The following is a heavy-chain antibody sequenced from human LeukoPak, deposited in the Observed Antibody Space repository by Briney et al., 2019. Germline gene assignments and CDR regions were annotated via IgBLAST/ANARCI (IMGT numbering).Heavy chain of an antibody. CDR3: ARVGFLEWLSQVWHYYYYMDV. D-gene: IGHD3-3*01. V-gene: IGHV4-59*01. J-gene: IGHJ6*03. CDR1: GGSISSYY. CDR2: IYYSGST. Sequence: SETLSLTCTVSGGSISSYYWSWIRQPPGKGLEWIGYIYYSGSTNYNPSLKSRVTISVDTSKNQFSLKLSSVTAADTAVYYCARVGFLEWLSQVWHYYYYMDVWGKGTTVTVSS.